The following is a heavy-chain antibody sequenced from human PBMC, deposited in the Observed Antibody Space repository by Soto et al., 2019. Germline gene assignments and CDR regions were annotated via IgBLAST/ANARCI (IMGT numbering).Heavy chain of an antibody. CDR1: GFTFSSYG. J-gene: IGHJ4*02. CDR3: AKGGVIEYSSSFFDY. V-gene: IGHV3-30*18. CDR2: ISYDGSNK. Sequence: PGGSLRLSCAASGFTFSSYGMHWVRQAPGKGLEWVAVISYDGSNKYYADSVKGRFTISRDNSENTLYLQMNSLRAEDTAVYYCAKGGVIEYSSSFFDYWGQGTLVTVSS. D-gene: IGHD6-6*01.